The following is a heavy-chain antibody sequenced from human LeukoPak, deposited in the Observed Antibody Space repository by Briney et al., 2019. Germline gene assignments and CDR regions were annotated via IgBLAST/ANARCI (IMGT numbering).Heavy chain of an antibody. CDR1: RFTFSNYA. V-gene: IGHV3-21*04. Sequence: PGGSLRLSCVASRFTFSNYAMNWVRQAPGKGLEWVSSISSTSSNIYYADSVKGRFTISRDNAKNSLYLQMNSLRAEDTAVYYCAKGLLFTIIVVVNADAFDIWGQGTMVTVTS. CDR3: AKGLLFTIIVVVNADAFDI. J-gene: IGHJ3*02. CDR2: ISSTSSNI. D-gene: IGHD3-22*01.